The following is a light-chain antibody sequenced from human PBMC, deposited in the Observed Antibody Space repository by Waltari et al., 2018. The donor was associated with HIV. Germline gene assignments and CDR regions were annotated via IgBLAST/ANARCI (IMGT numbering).Light chain of an antibody. V-gene: IGKV3-15*01. Sequence: EIVMTQSPATLSVSPGERVTLSCRASQNVITNLAWYQQKFGQAPRLLIYGASTRATGIPARFSGGGSGTEFTLTISSLQSEDFAIYYCQQYNNWPRTFGQGTKVE. J-gene: IGKJ1*01. CDR2: GAS. CDR3: QQYNNWPRT. CDR1: QNVITN.